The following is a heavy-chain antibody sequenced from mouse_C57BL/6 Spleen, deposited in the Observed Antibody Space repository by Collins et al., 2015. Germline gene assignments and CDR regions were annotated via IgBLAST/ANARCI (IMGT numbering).Heavy chain of an antibody. CDR1: GYTFTSYW. Sequence: QVQLQQPGAELVRPGSSVKLSCKASGYTFTSYWMHWVKQRPIQGLEWIGNIDPSDSETHYNQKFKDKATLTVDKFSSTSYMHLSSLTSEDSAVYYCARWAGDYGIAMDYWGQGTSVTVSS. V-gene: IGHV1-52*01. CDR3: ARWAGDYGIAMDY. D-gene: IGHD1-1*01. J-gene: IGHJ4*01. CDR2: IDPSDSET.